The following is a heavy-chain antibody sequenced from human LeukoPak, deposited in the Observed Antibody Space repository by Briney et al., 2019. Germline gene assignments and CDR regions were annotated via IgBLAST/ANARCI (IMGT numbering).Heavy chain of an antibody. V-gene: IGHV3-23*01. D-gene: IGHD4-17*01. CDR3: TRGAYGDYDY. CDR2: IGRGGTA. J-gene: IGHJ4*02. Sequence: TGGSLRLSCAASGFTFSTYAMSWVRQAPGKGLDWVSAIGRGGTAYYAASVKGRFTISRDNSKNTLYLQLNSLTAEDTAVYYCTRGAYGDYDYWGQGTLVTVSS. CDR1: GFTFSTYA.